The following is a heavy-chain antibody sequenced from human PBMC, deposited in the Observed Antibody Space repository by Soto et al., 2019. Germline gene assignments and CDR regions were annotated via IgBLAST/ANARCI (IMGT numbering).Heavy chain of an antibody. CDR2: INAGNGNT. J-gene: IGHJ6*02. CDR3: AREPMTYYDILTGYYSRDYYYYYGMDF. CDR1: GYTFTSYA. Sequence: ASVKVSCKASGYTFTSYAMHWVRQAPGQRLEWMGWINAGNGNTKYSQKFQGRVTITRDTSASTAYMELSSLRSEDTAVYYCAREPMTYYDILTGYYSRDYYYYYGMDFWGQGTKVTVSS. V-gene: IGHV1-3*01. D-gene: IGHD3-9*01.